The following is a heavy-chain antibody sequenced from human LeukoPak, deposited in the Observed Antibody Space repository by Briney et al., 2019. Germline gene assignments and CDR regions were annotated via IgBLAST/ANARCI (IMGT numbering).Heavy chain of an antibody. J-gene: IGHJ5*02. CDR2: IYYSGST. CDR1: GGSISSYY. V-gene: IGHV4-59*01. D-gene: IGHD3-22*01. Sequence: WETLSLTCTVSGGSISSYYWSWIRQPPGKGLRWIGYIYYSGSTNYNPSLKSRVTISVDTSKNQFSLKLSSVTAADTAVYYCASRLRDYYDSSGYWNWFDPWGQGTLVTVSS. CDR3: ASRLRDYYDSSGYWNWFDP.